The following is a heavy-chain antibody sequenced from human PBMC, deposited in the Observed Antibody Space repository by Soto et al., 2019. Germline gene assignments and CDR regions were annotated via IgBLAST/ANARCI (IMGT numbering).Heavy chain of an antibody. CDR2: IYYSGSA. Sequence: PSETLSLTCTVSGGSISSSDYDGSWIRQHPGKGLEWIGYIYYSGSAYYNPSLKSRVTISADTSKNQFSLKVTSVTAADTAVYYCAREVSPNSRGWYTVLVRWFDPWGQGTLVTVSS. CDR3: AREVSPNSRGWYTVLVRWFDP. D-gene: IGHD6-19*01. J-gene: IGHJ5*02. CDR1: GGSISSSDYD. V-gene: IGHV4-31*03.